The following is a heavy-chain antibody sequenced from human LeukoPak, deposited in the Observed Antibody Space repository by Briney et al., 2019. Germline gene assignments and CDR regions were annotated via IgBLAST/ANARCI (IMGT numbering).Heavy chain of an antibody. CDR1: GFTFRSYW. J-gene: IGHJ4*02. D-gene: IGHD4-23*01. Sequence: QPGGSLRLSCAASGFTFRSYWMHWVREAPGKGLVWVSCINSDGSSTTYADSVKGRFTISRDNAKNTLYLQMNSLRAEDTAVYYCASADGGGNRRYFGYWGQGTLVTVSS. CDR3: ASADGGGNRRYFGY. CDR2: INSDGSST. V-gene: IGHV3-74*01.